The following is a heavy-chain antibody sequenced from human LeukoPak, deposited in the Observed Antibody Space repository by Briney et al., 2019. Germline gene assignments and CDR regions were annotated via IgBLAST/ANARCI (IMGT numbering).Heavy chain of an antibody. D-gene: IGHD4-11*01. CDR1: GGSISSHY. V-gene: IGHV4-59*11. Sequence: PSETLSLTCTVSGGSISSHYWSWIRQPPGKGLEWIGYIYYSGSTNYNPSLKSRVTISVDTSKNQFSLKLSSVTAADTAVYYCAGPSAAAYYDYSNYDAFDIWGQGTMVTVSS. J-gene: IGHJ3*02. CDR2: IYYSGST. CDR3: AGPSAAAYYDYSNYDAFDI.